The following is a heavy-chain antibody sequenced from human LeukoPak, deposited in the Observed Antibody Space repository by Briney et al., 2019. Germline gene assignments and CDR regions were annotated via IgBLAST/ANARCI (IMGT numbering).Heavy chain of an antibody. CDR2: INHTGNT. CDR3: ARDRSYYSDTGADS. V-gene: IGHV4-34*01. CDR1: GGSFSGYY. D-gene: IGHD3-22*01. J-gene: IGHJ5*01. Sequence: SETLSLTCAVYGGSFSGYYWSWIRQPPGKGLEWIGEINHTGNTNYNPSLWSRVTISVDTSKNQFSLRLSSVTAADTAVYYCARDRSYYSDTGADSWGQGILVIVSS.